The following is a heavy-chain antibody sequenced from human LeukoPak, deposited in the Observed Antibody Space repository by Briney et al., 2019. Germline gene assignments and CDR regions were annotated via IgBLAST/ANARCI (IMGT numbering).Heavy chain of an antibody. Sequence: SETLSLTCTVSGGSISSYYWSWIRQPPGKGLEWIGYIYYSGSTNYNPSLKSRVTISVDTSKNQFSLKLSSVTAADTAVYYCASQYSSGYKVFIDYWGQGTLVTVSS. D-gene: IGHD3-22*01. CDR1: GGSISSYY. J-gene: IGHJ4*02. CDR2: IYYSGST. CDR3: ASQYSSGYKVFIDY. V-gene: IGHV4-59*01.